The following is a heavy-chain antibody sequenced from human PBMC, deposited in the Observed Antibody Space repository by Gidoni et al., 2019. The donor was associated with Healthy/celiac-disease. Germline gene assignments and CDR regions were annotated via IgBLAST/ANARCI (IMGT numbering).Heavy chain of an antibody. V-gene: IGHV3-23*01. J-gene: IGHJ4*02. D-gene: IGHD5-12*01. CDR1: GVTCSSYA. Sequence: EVQLLESGGGLVQPGGSLRLSWAASGVTCSSYAMSWVRQAPGKGLEWVSAISGSGGSTSSADSVTGLFTISRDNSTNTLYLQMNSLSAEDTAVYYCAKDCGGGYVTPLDYWGQGTLVTVSS. CDR2: ISGSGGST. CDR3: AKDCGGGYVTPLDY.